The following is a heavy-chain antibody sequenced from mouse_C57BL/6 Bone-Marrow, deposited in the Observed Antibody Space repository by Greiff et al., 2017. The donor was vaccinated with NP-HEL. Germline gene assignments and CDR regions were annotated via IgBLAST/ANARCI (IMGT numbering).Heavy chain of an antibody. CDR3: ASPYYSNVTWFAY. D-gene: IGHD2-5*01. V-gene: IGHV1-52*01. CDR1: GYTFTSYW. CDR2: IDPSDSET. J-gene: IGHJ3*01. Sequence: VQLQQPGAELVRPGSSVKLSCKASGYTFTSYWMHWVKQRPIQGLEWIGNIDPSDSETHYNQKFQDKATLTVDKSSSTAYLQLSSLTSEDSAVYYCASPYYSNVTWFAYWGQGTLVTVSA.